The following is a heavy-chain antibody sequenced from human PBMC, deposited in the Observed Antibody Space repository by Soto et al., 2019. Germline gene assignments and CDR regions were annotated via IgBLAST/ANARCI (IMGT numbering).Heavy chain of an antibody. CDR3: ARTSPGSNFVLEL. V-gene: IGHV4-31*01. CDR2: IYSRGNT. Sequence: QVQLQESGPGRVNPSQTLSLTCTVSGGSINSGLYYWTWIRQHPEKGLEWIGYIYSRGNTYYTPTFKNHVEMADDSTQNRFSLRVKSVTPAHTAVYYCARTSPGSNFVLELWGRGTLVTVSS. D-gene: IGHD3-10*01. J-gene: IGHJ4*02. CDR1: GGSINSGLYY.